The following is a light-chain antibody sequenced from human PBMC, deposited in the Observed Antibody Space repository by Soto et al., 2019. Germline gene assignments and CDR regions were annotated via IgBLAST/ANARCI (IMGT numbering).Light chain of an antibody. CDR3: QPVYVLPST. CDR1: QGISSY. CDR2: AAS. V-gene: IGKV1-9*01. Sequence: DIQLTQSPSFLSASVGDRVTITCRASQGISSYLAWYQQKPGKAPKLLIYAASTLASGVPSRFSGSGSGTEFTLTIRSLQPEDFATYYCQPVYVLPSTFGRGTKVDIK. J-gene: IGKJ4*01.